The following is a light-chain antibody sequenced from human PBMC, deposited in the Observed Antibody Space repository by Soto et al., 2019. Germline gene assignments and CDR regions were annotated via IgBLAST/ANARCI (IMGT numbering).Light chain of an antibody. V-gene: IGKV1-27*01. CDR3: QKYNSAPRT. Sequence: QMTQFPSSLAASGRDRVTITCPARQGICNYLGWYQQKPGKGPKLLIYAASTLQSGVPSRFSGSGSGTDFTLTISSLQPEDVATYYCQKYNSAPRTFGQGTKVEIK. CDR1: QGICNY. J-gene: IGKJ1*01. CDR2: AAS.